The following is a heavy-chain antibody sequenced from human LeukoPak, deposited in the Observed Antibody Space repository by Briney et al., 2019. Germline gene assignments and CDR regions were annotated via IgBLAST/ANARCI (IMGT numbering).Heavy chain of an antibody. CDR2: ISSSSSTI. V-gene: IGHV3-48*02. Sequence: GGSLRLSCAAAGFTFSSYSMNWVRQAPGKGLEWVSYISSSSSTIYYADSVKGRFTISRDNAKNSLYLQMNSLRDEDTAVYYCARGRRYYDSSGPTAVYYFDYWGQGTLVTVSS. D-gene: IGHD3-22*01. CDR3: ARGRRYYDSSGPTAVYYFDY. J-gene: IGHJ4*02. CDR1: GFTFSSYS.